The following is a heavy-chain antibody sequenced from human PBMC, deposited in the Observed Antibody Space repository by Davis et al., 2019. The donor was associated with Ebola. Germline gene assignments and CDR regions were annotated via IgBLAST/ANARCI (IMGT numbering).Heavy chain of an antibody. CDR2: IKQDGSEK. J-gene: IGHJ4*02. D-gene: IGHD5-24*01. CDR3: ARDRYGVGWLQLMYYFDY. V-gene: IGHV3-7*01. CDR1: GFTFSSYW. Sequence: PGGSLRLSCAASGFTFSSYWMSWVRQAPGKGLEWVANIKQDGSEKYYVDSVKGRFTISRGNAKNSLYLQMNSLRAEDTAVYYCARDRYGVGWLQLMYYFDYWGQGTLVTVSS.